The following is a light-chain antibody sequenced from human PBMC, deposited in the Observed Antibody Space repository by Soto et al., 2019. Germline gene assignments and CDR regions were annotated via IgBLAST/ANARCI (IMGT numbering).Light chain of an antibody. CDR1: QVVTSNY. CDR3: QQYGGSPWT. Sequence: EIVLTQSPGSLSLSPGERATLSCRASQVVTSNYLAWYQQNPGQAPRLLIYTTSSRATGVPERFSGSGSGTDFTLTISRLEPEDSAVYYCQQYGGSPWTFGQGTKVEIK. CDR2: TTS. V-gene: IGKV3-20*01. J-gene: IGKJ1*01.